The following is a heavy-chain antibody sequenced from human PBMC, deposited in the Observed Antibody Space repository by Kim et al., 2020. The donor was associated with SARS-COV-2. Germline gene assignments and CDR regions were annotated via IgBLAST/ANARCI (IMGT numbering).Heavy chain of an antibody. V-gene: IGHV6-1*01. J-gene: IGHJ4*02. CDR2: TYYRSKWYN. CDR1: GDSVSSNSAA. D-gene: IGHD6-13*01. Sequence: SQTLSLTCAISGDSVSSNSAAWNWIRQSPSRGLEWLGRTYYRSKWYNDYAVSVKSRITINPDTSKNQFSLQLNSVTPEDTAVYYCARNLEGGSSWYGVWYYFDYWGQGTLVTVSS. CDR3: ARNLEGGSSWYGVWYYFDY.